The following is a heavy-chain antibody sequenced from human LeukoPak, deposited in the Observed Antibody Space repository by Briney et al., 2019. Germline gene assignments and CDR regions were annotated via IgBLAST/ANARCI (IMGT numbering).Heavy chain of an antibody. CDR3: ARSGIVVAGSPNYYGMDV. D-gene: IGHD6-19*01. CDR1: GFTFSSYG. CDR2: IWYDGSNK. V-gene: IGHV3-33*01. Sequence: GGSLRLSCAASGFTFSSYGMHWVRQAPGKGLEWVAVIWYDGSNKYYADSVKGRFTISRDNSKNTLYLQMNSLRAEDTAVYYCARSGIVVAGSPNYYGMDVWGQGTTVTVSS. J-gene: IGHJ6*02.